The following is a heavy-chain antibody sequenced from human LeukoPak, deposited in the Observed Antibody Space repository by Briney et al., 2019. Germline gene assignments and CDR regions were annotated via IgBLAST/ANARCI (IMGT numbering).Heavy chain of an antibody. J-gene: IGHJ3*02. CDR1: GGTFSSYA. Sequence: ASAKVSCKASGGTFSSYAISWVRQAPGQGLEWMGGIIPIFGTANYAQKFQGRVTITTDESTSTAYMELSSLRSEDTAVYYCARGMVVGGFTFDIWGQGTMVTVSS. CDR3: ARGMVVGGFTFDI. V-gene: IGHV1-69*05. D-gene: IGHD3-22*01. CDR2: IIPIFGTA.